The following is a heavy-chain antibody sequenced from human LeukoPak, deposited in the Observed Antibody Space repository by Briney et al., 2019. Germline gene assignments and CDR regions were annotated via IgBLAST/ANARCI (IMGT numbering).Heavy chain of an antibody. J-gene: IGHJ4*02. V-gene: IGHV3-30*03. CDR1: GFTFSSYG. Sequence: PGGSLRLSCAASGFTFSSYGMHWVRQAPGKGLEWVAVISYGGSNKYYADSVKGRFTISRDTSKNTLYLQMNSLRAEDTAVYYCARLSANSSAYFFDYWGQGTLVTVSS. D-gene: IGHD3-22*01. CDR3: ARLSANSSAYFFDY. CDR2: ISYGGSNK.